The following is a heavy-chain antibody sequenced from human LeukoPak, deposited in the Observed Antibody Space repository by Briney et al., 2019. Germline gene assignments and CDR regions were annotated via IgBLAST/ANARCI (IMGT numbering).Heavy chain of an antibody. D-gene: IGHD3-3*01. J-gene: IGHJ5*02. CDR3: ARDLFLEWLPQGWFDP. V-gene: IGHV4-4*07. CDR1: GGSISSYY. Sequence: SETLSLTCTVSGGSISSYYWSWIRQPAGKELEWIGRIYTSGSTNYNPSLKSRVTMSVDTSKNQFSLKLSSVTAADTAVYYCARDLFLEWLPQGWFDPWGQGTLVTVSS. CDR2: IYTSGST.